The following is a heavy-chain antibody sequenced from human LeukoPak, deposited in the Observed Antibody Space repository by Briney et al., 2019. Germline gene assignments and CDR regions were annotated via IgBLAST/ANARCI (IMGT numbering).Heavy chain of an antibody. CDR3: AKGLAVSGTYFDY. V-gene: IGHV3-23*01. CDR2: ISTDGGST. D-gene: IGHD1-26*01. CDR1: GFTFSNYA. Sequence: GGSLRLSCAASGFTFSNYAMNWARQAPGKGLEWVSTISTDGGSTYYTDSVRGRFTISRDNSKSTLYLQINSLRAEDTALYYCAKGLAVSGTYFDYWGQGTLVTVSS. J-gene: IGHJ4*02.